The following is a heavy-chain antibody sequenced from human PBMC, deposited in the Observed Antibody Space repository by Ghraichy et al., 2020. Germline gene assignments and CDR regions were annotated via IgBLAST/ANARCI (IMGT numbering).Heavy chain of an antibody. CDR3: ARVWHSSGGIISWGKKFDY. CDR2: IKQDGSEK. CDR1: GFTFSSYW. D-gene: IGHD6-19*01. V-gene: IGHV3-7*04. J-gene: IGHJ4*02. Sequence: GGSLRLSCAASGFTFSSYWMSWVRQAPGKGLEWVANIKQDGSEKYYVDSVKGRFTISRDNAKNSLYLQMNSLRAEDTAVYYCARVWHSSGGIISWGKKFDYWGQGTLVTVSS.